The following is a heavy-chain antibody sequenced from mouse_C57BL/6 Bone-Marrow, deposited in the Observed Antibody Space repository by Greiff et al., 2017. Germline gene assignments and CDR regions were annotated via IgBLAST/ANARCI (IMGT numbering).Heavy chain of an antibody. CDR3: TREDYYGSSLAMDY. CDR2: IDPETGGT. CDR1: GYTFTDYE. Sequence: QVQLQQSGAELVRPGASVTLSCKASGYTFTDYEMHWVKQTPVHGLEWIGAIDPETGGTAYNQKFKGKAILTADKSSSTAYMELRSLTSEDSAVYYCTREDYYGSSLAMDYWGQGTSVTVSS. J-gene: IGHJ4*01. V-gene: IGHV1-15*01. D-gene: IGHD1-1*01.